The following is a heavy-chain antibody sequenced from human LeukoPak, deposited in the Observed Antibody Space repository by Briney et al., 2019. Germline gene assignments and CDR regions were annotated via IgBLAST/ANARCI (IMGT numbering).Heavy chain of an antibody. V-gene: IGHV3-21*01. CDR2: ISSSSSYI. D-gene: IGHD5-18*01. Sequence: GGSLRLSCAASGFTFSSYSMNWVRQAPGKGLEWVSSISSSSSYIYYADSVKGRFTISRDNAKNPLYLQMNSLRAEDTAVYYCARSSRGYSYGYFDYWGQGTLVTVSS. CDR1: GFTFSSYS. CDR3: ARSSRGYSYGYFDY. J-gene: IGHJ4*02.